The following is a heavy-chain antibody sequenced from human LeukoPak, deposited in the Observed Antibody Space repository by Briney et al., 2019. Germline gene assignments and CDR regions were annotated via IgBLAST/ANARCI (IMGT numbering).Heavy chain of an antibody. CDR3: ARSRVVDAAFFDY. CDR2: ISSSGHSI. CDR1: RFTFRDYY. Sequence: GGSLRLSCVASRFTFRDYYTSWIRQAPGKGLEWVSYISSSGHSIYYADSVKGRFTISRDNVKNALYLQMNSLRAEDTAVYYCARSRVVDAAFFDYWGQGTLATVSS. J-gene: IGHJ4*02. V-gene: IGHV3-11*01. D-gene: IGHD2-15*01.